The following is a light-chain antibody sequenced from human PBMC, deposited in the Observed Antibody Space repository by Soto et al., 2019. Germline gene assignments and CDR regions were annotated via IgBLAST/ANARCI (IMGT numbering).Light chain of an antibody. CDR1: KNDIGVYDF. CDR2: EVV. CDR3: KSYAVSNTYV. J-gene: IGLJ1*01. V-gene: IGLV2-8*01. Sequence: QSALTQPPSASGSPGQSVTISCTGTKNDIGVYDFVSWYQHHPGKAPRLIIYEVVQRPSGVPDRFSGSKSGNTSSLTVSGLQAADEADYFCKSYAVSNTYVFCSGTKVTVL.